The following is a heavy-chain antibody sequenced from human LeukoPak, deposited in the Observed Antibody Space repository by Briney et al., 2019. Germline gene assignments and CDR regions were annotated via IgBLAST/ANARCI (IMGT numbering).Heavy chain of an antibody. J-gene: IGHJ4*02. CDR3: ASHHYDRAGLPFDF. CDR1: GDSISSSNYY. CDR2: TYYGGSP. V-gene: IGHV4-39*01. D-gene: IGHD3-22*01. Sequence: PSETLSLTCTVSGDSISSSNYYWVWIPRPPGKGLNGIGSTYYGGSPVYNPSLQSRVSMFVDTSKNQFSLELTSATAADAAVYYCASHHYDRAGLPFDFWGQGTLVTASS.